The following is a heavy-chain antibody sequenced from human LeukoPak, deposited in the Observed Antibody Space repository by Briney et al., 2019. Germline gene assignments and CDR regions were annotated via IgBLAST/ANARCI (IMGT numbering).Heavy chain of an antibody. CDR2: MNPNSGST. Sequence: ASVKASCKASGYTFTSYDINWVRQATGHGLEWMGWMNPNSGSTGYAQKFQGRVTINRNTSISTAYMEPSGLRSEDTALYYCARGRSTGYPYYFEYWGQGTLVTVSS. J-gene: IGHJ4*02. D-gene: IGHD5-12*01. V-gene: IGHV1-8*03. CDR3: ARGRSTGYPYYFEY. CDR1: GYTFTSYD.